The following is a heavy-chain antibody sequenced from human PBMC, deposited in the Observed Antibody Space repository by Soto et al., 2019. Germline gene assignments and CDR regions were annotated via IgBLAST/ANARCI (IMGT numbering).Heavy chain of an antibody. D-gene: IGHD6-19*01. Sequence: QVQLVESGGGVVQPGRSLRLSCAASGFTFSSYAMHWVRQAPGKGLEWVAVISYDGSNKYYADSVKGRFTISRDNSKNTLYLQMNSLRAEDTAVYYCARPASQQWLNLYYFDYWGQGTLVTVSS. CDR1: GFTFSSYA. J-gene: IGHJ4*02. CDR2: ISYDGSNK. V-gene: IGHV3-30-3*01. CDR3: ARPASQQWLNLYYFDY.